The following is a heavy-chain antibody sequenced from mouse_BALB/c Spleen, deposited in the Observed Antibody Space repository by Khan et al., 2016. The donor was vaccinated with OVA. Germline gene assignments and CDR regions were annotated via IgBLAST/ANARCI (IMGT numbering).Heavy chain of an antibody. Sequence: QVQLKQSGPGLVAPSQSLSITCTVSGFSLTGYGVNWVRQPPGKGLEWPGMIWGDGSTDYNSALKSRPSISKDNSKSQVFLKMNSLHTDDTARYYCAREIYYDYAYYYAMDYWGQGTSVTVSS. CDR3: AREIYYDYAYYYAMDY. V-gene: IGHV2-6-7*01. D-gene: IGHD2-4*01. CDR1: GFSLTGYG. CDR2: IWGDGST. J-gene: IGHJ4*01.